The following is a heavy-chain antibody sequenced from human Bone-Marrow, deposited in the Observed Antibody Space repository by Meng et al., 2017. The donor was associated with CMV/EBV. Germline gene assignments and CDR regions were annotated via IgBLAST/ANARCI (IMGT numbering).Heavy chain of an antibody. D-gene: IGHD1-20*01. CDR2: TYYKSKWYY. CDR1: GDSVSSKGTA. V-gene: IGHV6-1*01. J-gene: IGHJ6*02. CDR3: ARYIIGKGMDV. Sequence: LRLSCAISGDSVSSKGTAWNWVRQSPSRGLEWLGRTYYKSKWYYDYVASVKSRIIINPDTSKNQFSLQLNSVTPEDTATYYCARYIIGKGMDVWGQGTTVTVAS.